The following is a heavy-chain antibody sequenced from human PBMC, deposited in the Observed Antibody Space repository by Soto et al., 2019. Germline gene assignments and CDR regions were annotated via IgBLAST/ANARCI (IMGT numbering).Heavy chain of an antibody. CDR2: IDWDDDK. CDR3: ARTLYTYGPFDP. Sequence: SGPALVNPTQTLTLTCIFSGFSLSTSGMRVGWIRQPPGKALEWLARIDWDDDKFYSTSLKTRLTISKDTSKNQVVLTMTNMDPVDTATYYCARTLYTYGPFDPWGQGTLVTAPQ. V-gene: IGHV2-70*04. D-gene: IGHD5-18*01. J-gene: IGHJ5*02. CDR1: GFSLSTSGMR.